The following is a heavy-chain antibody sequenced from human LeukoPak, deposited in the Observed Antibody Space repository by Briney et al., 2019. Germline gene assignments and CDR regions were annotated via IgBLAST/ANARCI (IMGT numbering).Heavy chain of an antibody. V-gene: IGHV4-61*02. CDR2: IYTSGST. D-gene: IGHD1-26*01. J-gene: IGHJ4*02. CDR1: GGSISSGSYY. CDR3: ARGPYSGSYFDY. Sequence: PSETLSLTCTVSGGSISSGSYYWSWIRQPAGKGLEWIGRIYTSGSTNYNPSLKSRVTISVDTSKNQFSLKLSSVTAADTAVYYCARGPYSGSYFDYWGQGTLVTVSS.